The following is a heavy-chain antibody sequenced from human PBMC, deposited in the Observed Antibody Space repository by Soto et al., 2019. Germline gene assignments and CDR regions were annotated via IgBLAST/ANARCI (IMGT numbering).Heavy chain of an antibody. D-gene: IGHD3-22*01. J-gene: IGHJ4*02. CDR2: IYYSGST. CDR1: GGSVSSGSYY. Sequence: SETLSLTCTVSGGSVSSGSYYWSWIRQPPGKGLEWIGYIYYSGSTNYNPSLKSRVTISIDTSKNQFSLKLSSVTAADTAVYYCAGSKPHYYDNSGYYSALDYWGQGTLVTVSS. V-gene: IGHV4-61*01. CDR3: AGSKPHYYDNSGYYSALDY.